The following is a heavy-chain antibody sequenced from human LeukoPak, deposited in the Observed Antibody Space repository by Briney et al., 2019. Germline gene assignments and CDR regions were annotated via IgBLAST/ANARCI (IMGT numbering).Heavy chain of an antibody. V-gene: IGHV3-53*01. Sequence: EGSLRLSCAASDLTVSSNYMSWVRQAPGKGLQCFSLIYSGDSTYYADSVKGRFTISRDKSKNTLSLQMNSLRAEDTAVYYCARLTVTTTSDYFDYWGQGTLVTVSP. CDR1: DLTVSSNY. CDR2: IYSGDST. CDR3: ARLTVTTTSDYFDY. D-gene: IGHD4-17*01. J-gene: IGHJ4*02.